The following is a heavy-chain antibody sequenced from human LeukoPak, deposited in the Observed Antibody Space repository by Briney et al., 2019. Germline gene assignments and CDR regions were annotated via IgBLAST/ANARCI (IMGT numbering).Heavy chain of an antibody. J-gene: IGHJ3*02. Sequence: SETLSLTCTVSGGSISSYYWSWIRQPPGKGLEWIGYIYYSGSTNYNPSLKSRVTISVDTSKNQFSLKLSSVTAADTAVYYCARGPESPDYYDSSVGAFDIRGQGTMVTVSS. V-gene: IGHV4-59*01. CDR1: GGSISSYY. CDR2: IYYSGST. D-gene: IGHD3-22*01. CDR3: ARGPESPDYYDSSVGAFDI.